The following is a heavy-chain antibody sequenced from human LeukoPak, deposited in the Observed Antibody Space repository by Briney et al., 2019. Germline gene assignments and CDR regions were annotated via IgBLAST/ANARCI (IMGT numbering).Heavy chain of an antibody. CDR3: ARYGIVGATYAVDI. Sequence: PSETLSLKCTVSGGSICSYYWSWIRQPPGKGLEGIGYLYYGGSNNYNPSLKSRVTISVATSKNQFSLKLSSVTAADTAVYYGARYGIVGATYAVDIWGEGTMVPVSS. D-gene: IGHD1-26*01. CDR1: GGSICSYY. CDR2: LYYGGSN. V-gene: IGHV4-59*01. J-gene: IGHJ3*02.